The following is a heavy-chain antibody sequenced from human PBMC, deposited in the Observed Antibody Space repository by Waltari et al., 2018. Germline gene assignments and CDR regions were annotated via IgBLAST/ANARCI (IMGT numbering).Heavy chain of an antibody. V-gene: IGHV4-61*02. D-gene: IGHD3-3*01. Sequence: QVQLQESGPGLVKPSQNLSHPCTVSDRSISSGRYYWRWNRQHAGKGLEWIARIYTSGSTNYNPSLKSRVTISVDTSKNQFSLKLSSVTAADTAVYYCASSHYDFWSGYWDWGQGTLVTVSS. CDR2: IYTSGST. CDR3: ASSHYDFWSGYWD. CDR1: DRSISSGRYY. J-gene: IGHJ4*02.